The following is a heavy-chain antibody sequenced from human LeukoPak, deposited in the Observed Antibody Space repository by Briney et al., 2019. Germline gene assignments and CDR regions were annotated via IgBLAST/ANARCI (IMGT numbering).Heavy chain of an antibody. CDR2: IYHSGST. V-gene: IGHV4-38-2*02. Sequence: SETLSLTCTVSAYSISSGCYWGWIRQPPGKGLEWIGSIYHSGSTYYNPSLKSQVTISVDTSKNQFSLKLSSVTAADTAVYYCARGGAAAYYYYYYMDVGGKGTTVTISS. CDR3: ARGGAAAYYYYYYMDV. CDR1: AYSISSGCY. J-gene: IGHJ6*03. D-gene: IGHD6-13*01.